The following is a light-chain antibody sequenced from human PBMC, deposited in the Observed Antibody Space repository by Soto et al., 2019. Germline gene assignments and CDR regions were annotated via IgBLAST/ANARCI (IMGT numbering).Light chain of an antibody. CDR1: QSISNK. Sequence: EIVMTQSPATLSVSPGERATLSCRASQSISNKLAWYQHKPGQAPRLLIYDTSTRVAGIPARFTGSGSGTDFTLTISSLQSEDFAVYYDNAPQTYGQGTKVDIK. J-gene: IGKJ2*01. V-gene: IGKV3-15*01. CDR3: NAPQT. CDR2: DTS.